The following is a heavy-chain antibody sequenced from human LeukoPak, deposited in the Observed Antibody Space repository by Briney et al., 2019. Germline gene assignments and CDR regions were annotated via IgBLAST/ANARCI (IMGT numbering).Heavy chain of an antibody. CDR3: AKVTTSGYYVTAFDM. CDR2: IRISSDNT. CDR1: GFTFSNYA. V-gene: IGHV3-23*01. Sequence: GGSLRLSCAVSGFTFSNYAMTWVRQAPGKGLEWASSIRISSDNTYYADSVKGRFTISRDNSKNTLYLQMNSLRAEDTAVYYCAKVTTSGYYVTAFDMWGQGTTVTVSS. D-gene: IGHD3-22*01. J-gene: IGHJ3*02.